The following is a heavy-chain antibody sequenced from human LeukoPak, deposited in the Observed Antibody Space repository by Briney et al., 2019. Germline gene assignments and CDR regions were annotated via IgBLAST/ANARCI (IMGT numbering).Heavy chain of an antibody. D-gene: IGHD3-10*01. CDR3: ARTYQLWSYYFDY. V-gene: IGHV3-21*04. J-gene: IGHJ4*02. Sequence: GGSLRLSCAASGFTFSSYGMNWVRQAPGKGPEWVSGISANGAYSHHADSVKGRFTTSRDNAKNSLYLQMNSLRAEDTAVYYCARTYQLWSYYFDYWGQGTLVTVSS. CDR1: GFTFSSYG. CDR2: ISANGAYS.